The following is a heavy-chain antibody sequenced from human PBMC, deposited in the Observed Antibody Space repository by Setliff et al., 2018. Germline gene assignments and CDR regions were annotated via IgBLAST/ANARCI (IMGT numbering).Heavy chain of an antibody. CDR3: ARGLREDGYNSADY. D-gene: IGHD5-12*01. CDR2: IIPIFGTA. CDR1: GGTFSSYA. V-gene: IGHV1-69*13. Sequence: GASVKVSCKASGGTFSSYAISWVRQAPGQGLEWMGGIIPIFGTANYAQKFQGRVTITADESTSTAYMELSSLRSEDTAVYYCARGLREDGYNSADYWGQGTLVTVSS. J-gene: IGHJ4*02.